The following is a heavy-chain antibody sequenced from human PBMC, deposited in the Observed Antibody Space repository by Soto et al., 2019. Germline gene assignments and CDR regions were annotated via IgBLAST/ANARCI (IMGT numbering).Heavy chain of an antibody. CDR3: ARRVIGSSRAFDI. J-gene: IGHJ3*02. CDR2: ISDGGDLT. D-gene: IGHD3-10*01. V-gene: IGHV3-23*01. CDR1: GFAFSSHP. Sequence: PGGSLRLSCAASGFAFSSHPMSWVRQAPEKGLEWVAGISDGGDLTYNADSVRGRFTISRDNSRNTLYLQMNSLRAEDTAVYYCARRVIGSSRAFDIWRQGTMVTVSS.